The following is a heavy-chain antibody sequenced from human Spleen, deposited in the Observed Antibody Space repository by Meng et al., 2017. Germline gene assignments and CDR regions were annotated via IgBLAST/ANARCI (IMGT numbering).Heavy chain of an antibody. CDR3: ARVGGGSSSFFWFDP. CDR1: GGSGSRTRSN. CDR2: IDYSGSS. Sequence: HPQEQCPDLVRPSETLSLTCTSLGGSGSRTRSNWSWTRQPPGGGLEWLGYIDYSGSSSYNPSLKSRVTISVDTSKNQFSLKLSSVTAADTAVYYCARVGGGSSSFFWFDPWGQGTLVTVSS. V-gene: IGHV4-61*01. J-gene: IGHJ5*02. D-gene: IGHD6-6*01.